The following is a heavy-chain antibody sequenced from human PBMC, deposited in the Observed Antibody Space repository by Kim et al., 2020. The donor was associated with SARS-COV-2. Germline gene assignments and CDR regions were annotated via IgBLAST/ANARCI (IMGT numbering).Heavy chain of an antibody. J-gene: IGHJ6*03. D-gene: IGHD3-16*01. V-gene: IGHV4-39*01. CDR1: GCSISSSSYY. CDR3: ARLKSSLGYYYYYMDV. CDR2: IYYSGST. Sequence: SETLSLTCTVSGCSISSSSYYWGWIRQPPGKGLEWIGSIYYSGSTYYNPSLKSRVTISVDTSKNQFSLKLSSVTAADTAVYYCARLKSSLGYYYYYMDVCGEGNTGTVSS.